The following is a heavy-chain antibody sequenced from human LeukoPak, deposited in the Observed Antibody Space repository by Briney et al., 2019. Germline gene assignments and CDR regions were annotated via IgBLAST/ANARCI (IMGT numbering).Heavy chain of an antibody. CDR1: GFTFSIYA. D-gene: IGHD5-24*01. CDR3: AKSGYNRFDY. Sequence: GGSLRLSCAASGFTFSIYAMSWVRQAPGKGLEWVSSISGSGSGGSTYYADSVKGRFTISRDNSKNTLYLQMNSLRVEDTAVYYCAKSGYNRFDYWGQGTLVTVSS. V-gene: IGHV3-23*01. J-gene: IGHJ4*02. CDR2: ISGSGSGGST.